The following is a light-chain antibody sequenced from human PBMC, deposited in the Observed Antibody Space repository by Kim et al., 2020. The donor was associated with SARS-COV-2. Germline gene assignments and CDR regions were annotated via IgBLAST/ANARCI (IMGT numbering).Light chain of an antibody. CDR2: AAS. CDR3: QQYGGSAT. V-gene: IGKV3-20*01. CDR1: QTVSTTH. Sequence: LSAGESATLACRASQTVSTTHLAWYQQKPGQAPRLLIYAASTRATGIPDRFSGGGSGTDFTLTITRLEPEDFAVYYCQQYGGSATFGGGTKVDIK. J-gene: IGKJ4*01.